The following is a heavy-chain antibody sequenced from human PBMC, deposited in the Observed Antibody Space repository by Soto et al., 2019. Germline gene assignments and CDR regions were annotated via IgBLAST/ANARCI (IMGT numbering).Heavy chain of an antibody. V-gene: IGHV3-23*01. Sequence: GGSLRLSCAASGFTFSSYAMSWVRQAPGKGLEWVSAISGSGGSTYYADSVKGRFTISRDNSKNTLYLQMNSLRAEDTAVYYCAKDADIVVVVAASTPSYFDYWGQGTLVTVSS. D-gene: IGHD2-15*01. CDR3: AKDADIVVVVAASTPSYFDY. J-gene: IGHJ4*02. CDR2: ISGSGGST. CDR1: GFTFSSYA.